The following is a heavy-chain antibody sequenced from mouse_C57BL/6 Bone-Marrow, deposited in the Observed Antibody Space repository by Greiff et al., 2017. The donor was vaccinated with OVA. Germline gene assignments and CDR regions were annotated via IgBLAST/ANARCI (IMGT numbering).Heavy chain of an antibody. CDR1: GYTFTSYW. CDR2: IDPSDSYT. Sequence: QVQLQQPGAELVKPGASVKLSCKASGYTFTSYWMQWVKQRPGQGLEWIGEIDPSDSYTNYNQKFKGKATLTVDTSSSTAYMQLSSLTSEDSAVYYCAREGGDYVGAWLAYWGQGTLVTVSA. D-gene: IGHD2-13*01. CDR3: AREGGDYVGAWLAY. V-gene: IGHV1-50*01. J-gene: IGHJ3*01.